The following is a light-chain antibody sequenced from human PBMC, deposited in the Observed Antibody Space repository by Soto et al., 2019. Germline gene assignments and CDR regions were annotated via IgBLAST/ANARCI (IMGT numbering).Light chain of an antibody. CDR1: QSVRRY. V-gene: IGKV3-15*01. CDR3: QQYGSSIT. Sequence: EIVLTQSPATLSLSPGERATLSCRASQSVRRYLAWYQQKPGQAPRLLIYGASTRATGIPARFSGSGSGTEFTLTISSLQSEDFAVYYCQQYGSSITFGQGTRLEIK. CDR2: GAS. J-gene: IGKJ5*01.